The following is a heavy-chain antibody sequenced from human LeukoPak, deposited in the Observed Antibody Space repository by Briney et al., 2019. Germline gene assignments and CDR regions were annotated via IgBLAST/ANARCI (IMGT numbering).Heavy chain of an antibody. D-gene: IGHD4-23*01. CDR1: GGSISSYY. CDR2: IYYSGST. J-gene: IGHJ4*02. Sequence: SETLSLTCTVSGGSISSYYWSWIRQPPGKGLEWIGYIYYSGSTNYNPSLKSRVTISVDTSKNQFSLKLSSVTAADTAVYYCARETDYGGTLGYWGQGTLVTVSS. V-gene: IGHV4-59*01. CDR3: ARETDYGGTLGY.